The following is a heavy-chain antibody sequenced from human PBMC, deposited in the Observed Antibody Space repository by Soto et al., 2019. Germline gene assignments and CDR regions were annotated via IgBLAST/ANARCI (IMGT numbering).Heavy chain of an antibody. CDR2: ISGSGGST. J-gene: IGHJ4*02. V-gene: IGHV3-23*01. D-gene: IGHD3-22*01. Sequence: QPGGSLRLSCAASGFTFSSYAMSWVRQAPGKGLEWVSAISGSGGSTYYADSVKGRFTISRDNSKNTLYLQMNSLRAVDTAVYYCANAPLGEGYSSGYFGPDWGQGTLVTVSS. CDR3: ANAPLGEGYSSGYFGPD. CDR1: GFTFSSYA.